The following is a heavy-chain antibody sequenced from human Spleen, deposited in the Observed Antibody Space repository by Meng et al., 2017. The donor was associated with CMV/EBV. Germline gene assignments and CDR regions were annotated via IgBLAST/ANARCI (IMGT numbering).Heavy chain of an antibody. D-gene: IGHD3-10*01. Sequence: CSASGFTFSYYGMHWVRQAPGKGLEWVAFILYDGSKKYYADSVKGRFTISRDDSKNTLYLQMSSLRPEDTAVYYCARAFGSGMSDYWDQGTVVTVSS. J-gene: IGHJ4*02. CDR2: ILYDGSKK. CDR3: ARAFGSGMSDY. V-gene: IGHV3-30*02. CDR1: GFTFSYYG.